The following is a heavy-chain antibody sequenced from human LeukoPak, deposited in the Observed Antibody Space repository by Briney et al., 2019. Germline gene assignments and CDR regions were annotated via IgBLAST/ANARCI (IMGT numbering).Heavy chain of an antibody. Sequence: PGGSLRLSCAASGFTFSSYALSWVRQAPGKGLEWVSGISGSGGSIYYADSVKGRFTISRDNSRNTLYLQMNSLGAEDTAVYYCAKKGSGTHYLFYFEYWGQGTLVTVSS. D-gene: IGHD3-10*01. CDR2: ISGSGGSI. CDR1: GFTFSSYA. V-gene: IGHV3-23*01. J-gene: IGHJ4*02. CDR3: AKKGSGTHYLFYFEY.